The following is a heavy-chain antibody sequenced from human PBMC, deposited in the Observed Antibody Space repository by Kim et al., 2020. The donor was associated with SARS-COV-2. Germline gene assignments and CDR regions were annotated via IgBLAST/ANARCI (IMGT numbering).Heavy chain of an antibody. CDR3: ARANGSGWQYYYYGMDV. CDR1: GGSFSGYY. J-gene: IGHJ6*02. Sequence: SETLSLTCAVYGGSFSGYYWSWIRQPPGKGLEWIGEINHSGSTNYNPSLKSRVTISVDTSKNQFSLKLSSVTAADTAVYYCARANGSGWQYYYYGMDVWGQGTTVTVSS. CDR2: INHSGST. V-gene: IGHV4-34*01. D-gene: IGHD6-19*01.